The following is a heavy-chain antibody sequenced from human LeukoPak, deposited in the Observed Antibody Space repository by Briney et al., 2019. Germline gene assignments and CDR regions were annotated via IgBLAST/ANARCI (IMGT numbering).Heavy chain of an antibody. D-gene: IGHD6-19*01. CDR2: IDGVGVRT. CDR3: AKASRQAAVASPLDY. CDR1: GFTFNPYA. J-gene: IGHJ4*02. Sequence: PGGSLRLSCAASGFTFNPYAMGWVRQAPGKGLEWVAVIDGVGVRTYYADSVKGRFTISRDNSKDTVFLQMNSLKADDTAVYYCAKASRQAAVASPLDYWGQGSLVTVSS. V-gene: IGHV3-23*01.